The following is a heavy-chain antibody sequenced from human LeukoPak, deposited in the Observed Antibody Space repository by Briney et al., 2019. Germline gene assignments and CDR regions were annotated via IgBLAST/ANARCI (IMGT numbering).Heavy chain of an antibody. CDR2: IHPSDSTT. CDR1: GHTFTDYW. J-gene: IGHJ5*02. CDR3: ARRYYHSSEFDP. V-gene: IGHV5-51*01. D-gene: IGHD3-22*01. Sequence: GESLKISCQASGHTFTDYWIGWVRQMPGKGLEWMGIIHPSDSTTRYSLSFQGQVTISADKSISTVYLQWSSLQASDSAMYYCARRYYHSSEFDPWGQGTLVTVSS.